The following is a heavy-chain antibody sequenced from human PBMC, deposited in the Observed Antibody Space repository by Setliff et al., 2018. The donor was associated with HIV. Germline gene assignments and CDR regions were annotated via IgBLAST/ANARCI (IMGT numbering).Heavy chain of an antibody. J-gene: IGHJ4*02. CDR2: IRSSGDT. V-gene: IGHV4-39*01. Sequence: NPSETLSLTCIVSHGSITSTSYYWGWIRQSPGKGLEWIASIRSSGDTYYNPSLQSRVIISVDTSNNQISLKLTSVTAADTAVYYCTIPASSLAPNWGRGTQVTVSS. CDR3: TIPASSLAPN. CDR1: HGSITSTSYY.